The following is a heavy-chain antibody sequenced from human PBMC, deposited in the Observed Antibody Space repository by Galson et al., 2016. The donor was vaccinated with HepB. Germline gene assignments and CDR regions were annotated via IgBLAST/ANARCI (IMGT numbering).Heavy chain of an antibody. D-gene: IGHD2-8*02. J-gene: IGHJ5*02. CDR3: ASHGPMIRNWWGKWFDP. CDR1: GGSINSYY. V-gene: IGHV4-59*08. CDR2: IFYGGSA. Sequence: SETLSLTCAVSGGSINSYYWSWIRLPPGKGLELIGYIFYGGSANYNPSLKSRVTISGDTSKNLFSLKLSSVTAADAAVYYCASHGPMIRNWWGKWFDPWGQGTLVTVSS.